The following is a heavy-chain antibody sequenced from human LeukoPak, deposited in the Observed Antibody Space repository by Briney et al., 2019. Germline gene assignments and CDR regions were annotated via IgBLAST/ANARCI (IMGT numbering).Heavy chain of an antibody. D-gene: IGHD2-8*01. V-gene: IGHV3-74*01. CDR1: GFTFSSYW. Sequence: PGGSLRLSCAASGFTFSSYWMSWVRQGPGKGLVWVSRIRSDGISTGYADSAKGRFTISRDNVKNTLYLQVNSLTPEDTAVYYCVRGGVFDIWGQGTMVTVSS. J-gene: IGHJ3*02. CDR3: VRGGVFDI. CDR2: IRSDGIST.